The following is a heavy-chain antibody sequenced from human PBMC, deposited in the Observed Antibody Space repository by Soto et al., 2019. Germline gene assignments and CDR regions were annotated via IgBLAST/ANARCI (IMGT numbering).Heavy chain of an antibody. D-gene: IGHD2-15*01. CDR2: ISGVGDGT. J-gene: IGHJ4*02. Sequence: PGGSLSLSCAASGFTLSNNDMSWVRQAPGKGPEWVSAISGVGDGTTYADSVKGRFTISRDNSKNTLYLQMNSLRAEDTAVYYCAKVGSGSWQFDHWGQGTLVTVSS. CDR1: GFTLSNND. V-gene: IGHV3-23*01. CDR3: AKVGSGSWQFDH.